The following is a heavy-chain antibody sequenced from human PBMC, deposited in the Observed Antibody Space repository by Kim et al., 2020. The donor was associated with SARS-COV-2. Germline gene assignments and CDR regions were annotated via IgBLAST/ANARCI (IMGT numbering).Heavy chain of an antibody. CDR3: LRHKSYYGIDV. V-gene: IGHV4-39*01. Sequence: SETLSLTCTVSGGSISSSSYYWGWIRQPPGKGLEYIAYVYYSGSTYYNPSLKSRVTISIDTSKNQFSLKLSSVTAADTALYYCLRHKSYYGIDVWGQGTT. J-gene: IGHJ6*02. CDR2: VYYSGST. D-gene: IGHD3-16*01. CDR1: GGSISSSSYY.